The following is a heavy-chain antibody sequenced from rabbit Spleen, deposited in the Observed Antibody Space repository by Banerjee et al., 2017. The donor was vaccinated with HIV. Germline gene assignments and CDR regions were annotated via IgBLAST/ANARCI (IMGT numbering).Heavy chain of an antibody. CDR3: AGGSADAWWALNL. Sequence: QEQLEESGGDLVKPEGSLTLTCTASGFSFSSVYDMCWVRQAPGKGLEWIACIYTGNNDNTYYASWAKGRFTISKTSSTTVTLKMTGLTAADTATYFCAGGSADAWWALNLWGQGTLVTVS. CDR2: IYTGNNDNT. D-gene: IGHD1-1*01. CDR1: GFSFSSVYD. V-gene: IGHV1S45*01. J-gene: IGHJ4*01.